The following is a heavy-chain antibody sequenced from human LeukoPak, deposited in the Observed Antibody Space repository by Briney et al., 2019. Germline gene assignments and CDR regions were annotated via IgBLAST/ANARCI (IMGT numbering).Heavy chain of an antibody. CDR2: IYPGDSDT. CDR1: GNSFTSYW. D-gene: IGHD7-27*01. Sequence: GESLKISCKGSGNSFTSYWIGWVRQMPGKGLEWMGIIYPGDSDTRYSPSFQGQVTISADKSISTAYLQWSSLKASDTAMYYCARRGESQYNWFDPWGQGTLVTVSS. J-gene: IGHJ5*02. CDR3: ARRGESQYNWFDP. V-gene: IGHV5-51*01.